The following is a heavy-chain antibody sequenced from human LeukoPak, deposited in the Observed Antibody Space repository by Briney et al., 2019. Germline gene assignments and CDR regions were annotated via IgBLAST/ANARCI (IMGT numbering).Heavy chain of an antibody. D-gene: IGHD3-22*01. CDR3: ARGFSDSSGYHYNY. V-gene: IGHV4-4*07. CDR1: GGSISGYY. J-gene: IGHJ4*02. Sequence: KPSETLSLTCTVSGGSISGYYWTWIRQPAGKGLEWIGRIYTGGSTNYNPSLKSRVTTSLDTSKNQFSLKLSSVTAADTAVYYCARGFSDSSGYHYNYWGQGTLVTVSS. CDR2: IYTGGST.